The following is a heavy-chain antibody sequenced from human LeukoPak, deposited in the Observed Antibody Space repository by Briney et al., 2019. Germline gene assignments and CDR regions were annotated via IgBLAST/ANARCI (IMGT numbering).Heavy chain of an antibody. Sequence: GASVKVSCKASGGTFSSYAIGWVRQAPGQGLEWMGGIIPIFGTANYAQKFQGRVTITTDESTSTAYMELSSLRSEDTAVYYCGSSWSRGGYYYYYMDVWGKGTTVTVSS. D-gene: IGHD6-13*01. CDR2: IIPIFGTA. J-gene: IGHJ6*03. CDR3: GSSWSRGGYYYYYMDV. V-gene: IGHV1-69*05. CDR1: GGTFSSYA.